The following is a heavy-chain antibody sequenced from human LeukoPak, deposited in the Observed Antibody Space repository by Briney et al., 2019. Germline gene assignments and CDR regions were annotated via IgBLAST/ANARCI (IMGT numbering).Heavy chain of an antibody. J-gene: IGHJ3*02. V-gene: IGHV3-23*01. CDR3: AKDYNPPIYDFWSGYHDAFDI. CDR2: TSSSDAGT. Sequence: PGGSLRLSCAASGFTLSTYAMSWVRQTPGKGLEWVAATSSSDAGTYHADSVRGRFTISRDNSKNTLYLQMNSLRAEDTAVYYCAKDYNPPIYDFWSGYHDAFDIWGQGTMVTVSS. CDR1: GFTLSTYA. D-gene: IGHD3-3*01.